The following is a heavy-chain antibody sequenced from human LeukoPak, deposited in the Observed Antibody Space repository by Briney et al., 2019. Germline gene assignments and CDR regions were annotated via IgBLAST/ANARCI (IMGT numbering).Heavy chain of an antibody. CDR3: ASWAGATMNYYYYYMDV. CDR2: INPNSGGT. Sequence: ASVTVSCKASGYTFTSYYMHWVRQAPGQGLEWMGWINPNSGGTNYAQKFQGRVTMTRETSISTAYMELSRLRSDDTAVYYCASWAGATMNYYYYYMDVWGKGTTVTVSS. CDR1: GYTFTSYY. D-gene: IGHD1-26*01. J-gene: IGHJ6*03. V-gene: IGHV1-2*02.